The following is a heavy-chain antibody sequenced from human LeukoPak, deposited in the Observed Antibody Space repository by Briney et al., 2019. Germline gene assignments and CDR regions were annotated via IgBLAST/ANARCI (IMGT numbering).Heavy chain of an antibody. V-gene: IGHV1-46*01. CDR1: GYTFTNYY. CDR2: INPSGGST. J-gene: IGHJ4*02. D-gene: IGHD2-8*01. Sequence: ASVKVSCKASGYTFTNYYIHWVRQAPGQGLECMGIINPSGGSTSYAQKFQGRVTITADKSTSTAYMELSSLRSEDTAVYYCARGPRCTNGVCYPHLDYWGQGTLVTVSS. CDR3: ARGPRCTNGVCYPHLDY.